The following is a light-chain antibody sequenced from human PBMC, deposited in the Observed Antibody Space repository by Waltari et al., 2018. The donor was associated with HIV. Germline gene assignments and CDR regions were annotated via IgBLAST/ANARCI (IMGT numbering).Light chain of an antibody. V-gene: IGKV3-20*01. CDR1: PSVSNNY. J-gene: IGKJ2*01. Sequence: EIVLTQSPGILSLSPGERVTLSCRASPSVSNNYLAWYKQKPGQAPRLLIYGASRSGSGIPDRFSGSVSGTDFTLTISRLEPEDFALYYCQQYGASVTFGQGTELAI. CDR2: GAS. CDR3: QQYGASVT.